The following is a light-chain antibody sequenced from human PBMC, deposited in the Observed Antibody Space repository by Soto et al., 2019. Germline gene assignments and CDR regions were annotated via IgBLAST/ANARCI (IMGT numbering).Light chain of an antibody. J-gene: IGLJ2*01. CDR1: SSNIGARYD. CDR3: QSYDSSLSRV. V-gene: IGLV1-40*01. Sequence: QSVLTQPPSVSGAPGQRVTISCTGSSSNIGARYDVHWYQQLPGTAPKLLIYGNSNRPSGVPDRFSGSKSGTSASLAITGLQAEDEADYYCQSYDSSLSRVFGGGTKVTVL. CDR2: GNS.